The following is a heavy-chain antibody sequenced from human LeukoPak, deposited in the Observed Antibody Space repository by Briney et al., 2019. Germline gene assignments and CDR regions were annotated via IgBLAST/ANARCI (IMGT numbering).Heavy chain of an antibody. CDR3: ARDGSYDSSGGDY. CDR2: IYYSGST. Sequence: SQTLSLTCTVSGGSISSGDYYWSWIRQPPGRGLEWIGSIYYSGSTYYNPSLKSRVTISVDTSKNQFSLKLSSVTAADTAVYYCARDGSYDSSGGDYWGQGTLVTVSS. CDR1: GGSISSGDYY. D-gene: IGHD3-22*01. J-gene: IGHJ4*02. V-gene: IGHV4-39*07.